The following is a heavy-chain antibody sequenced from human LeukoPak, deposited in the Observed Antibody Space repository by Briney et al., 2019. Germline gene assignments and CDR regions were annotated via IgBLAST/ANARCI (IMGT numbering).Heavy chain of an antibody. CDR3: ARAPPDPNAFDI. D-gene: IGHD1-14*01. J-gene: IGHJ3*02. CDR1: GGTFSSYA. V-gene: IGHV1-69*04. CDR2: IIPILGIA. Sequence: SVKVSCKASGGTFSSYAISWVRQAPGQGLEWMGRIIPILGIANYAQKFQGRVTITADKSTSTAYMELSSLRSEDTAVYYCARAPPDPNAFDIWGQGTMVTVSS.